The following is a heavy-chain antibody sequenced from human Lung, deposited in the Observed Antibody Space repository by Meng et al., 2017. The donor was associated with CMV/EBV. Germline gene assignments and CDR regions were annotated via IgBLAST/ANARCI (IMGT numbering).Heavy chain of an antibody. V-gene: IGHV3-7*04. D-gene: IGHD2-15*01. CDR2: IKEDGNEK. J-gene: IGHJ5*02. Sequence: GGSLRLXXAASGFMFSSYWMSWVRQAPGKGLEWVANIKEDGNEKYYVDSVKGRCTISRDNAKNSLFLQMNSLRAEDTAVYYCARGCRGGSNWFDTWGQGTLVTVSS. CDR3: ARGCRGGSNWFDT. CDR1: GFMFSSYW.